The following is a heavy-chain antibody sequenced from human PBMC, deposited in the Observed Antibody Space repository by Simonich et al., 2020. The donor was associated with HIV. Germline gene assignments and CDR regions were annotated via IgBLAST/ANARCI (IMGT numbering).Heavy chain of an antibody. CDR2: MYHSGST. CDR3: ARRAGGSYRSFDY. CDR1: GYSISRGYY. V-gene: IGHV4-38-2*01. Sequence: QVQLQESGPGLLQPSEPLSLPCAVSGYSISRGYYWGWIRPPPWKGLEWIGSMYHSGSTYYNPSLKRRVTISVDTSKNQFALKLSAVTAADTAVYYCARRAGGSYRSFDYWGQGTLVTVSS. D-gene: IGHD3-16*02. J-gene: IGHJ4*02.